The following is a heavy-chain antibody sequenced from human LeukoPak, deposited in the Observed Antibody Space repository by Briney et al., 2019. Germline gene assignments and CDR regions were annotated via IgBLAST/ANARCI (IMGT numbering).Heavy chain of an antibody. Sequence: GGSLRLSCAASGFIFSSYWMHWVRQKPGEGPLWLSRINGDGTSTAYAHSVQGRFIISRDNAKHTLYLQMNSLRVDDTAVYYCTRQWHTPSDYWGQGTVVTVSS. J-gene: IGHJ4*02. CDR3: TRQWHTPSDY. V-gene: IGHV3-74*03. CDR2: INGDGTST. CDR1: GFIFSSYW. D-gene: IGHD6-19*01.